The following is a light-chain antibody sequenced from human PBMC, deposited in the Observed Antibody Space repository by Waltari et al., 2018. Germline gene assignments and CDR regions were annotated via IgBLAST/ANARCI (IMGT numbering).Light chain of an antibody. V-gene: IGKV3-20*01. J-gene: IGKJ4*01. Sequence: EIVLTQSPGTLSLSPGERATLSCRASQSVRSSYLAWYQQKPGPAPRLLIYGAASRATGIPDRFSGSGSGTDFTLTISRLEPEDFAVYYCQQYGSSPLLTFGGGTKVEIK. CDR3: QQYGSSPLLT. CDR2: GAA. CDR1: QSVRSSY.